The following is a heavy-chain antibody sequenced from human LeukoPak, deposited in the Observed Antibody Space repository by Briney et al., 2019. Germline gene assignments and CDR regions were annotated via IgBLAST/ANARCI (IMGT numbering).Heavy chain of an antibody. V-gene: IGHV4-61*02. Sequence: SETLSLPCTVSGGSISSGSYYWSWIRQPAGKGLEWIGRIYTSGSTNYNPSLKSRVTISVDTSKNQFSLKLSSVTAADTAVYYCAREVWSSGFVGSDYWGQGTLVTVSS. D-gene: IGHD3-22*01. CDR2: IYTSGST. CDR3: AREVWSSGFVGSDY. J-gene: IGHJ4*02. CDR1: GGSISSGSYY.